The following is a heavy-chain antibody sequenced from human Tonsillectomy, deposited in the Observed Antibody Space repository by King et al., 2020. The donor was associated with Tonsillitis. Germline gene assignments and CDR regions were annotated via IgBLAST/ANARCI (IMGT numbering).Heavy chain of an antibody. J-gene: IGHJ6*02. D-gene: IGHD3-3*01. CDR3: ARDGPRGYYMDYYYYGVDV. CDR2: IYYNGST. CDR1: SVSISSGDYY. V-gene: IGHV4-30-4*01. Sequence: VQLQESGPGLVKPSQTLSLTCTVSSVSISSGDYYWSWIRQPPGKGLEWIGYIYYNGSTYYNLSLESRVTISVDTSKNQFSLKLTSVTAADTAVYYCARDGPRGYYMDYYYYGVDVWGQGTTVTVSS.